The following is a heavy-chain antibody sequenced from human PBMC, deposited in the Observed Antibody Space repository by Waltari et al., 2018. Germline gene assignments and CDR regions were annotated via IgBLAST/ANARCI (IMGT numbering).Heavy chain of an antibody. CDR1: GFSLSASGEG. D-gene: IGHD3-9*01. CDR3: AHSLNPDYDVLTGAHSQYFQY. CDR2: IYWNFET. V-gene: IGHV2-5*01. Sequence: QITLKESGLTLVKPTQTLTLTCTFSGFSLSASGEGVGWIRQSPGKAPERLASIYWNFETRYSPSLSGRVTLTKATSKNQVVLTVTNMDPMDTATYYCAHSLNPDYDVLTGAHSQYFQYWGQGTLVTVSS. J-gene: IGHJ1*01.